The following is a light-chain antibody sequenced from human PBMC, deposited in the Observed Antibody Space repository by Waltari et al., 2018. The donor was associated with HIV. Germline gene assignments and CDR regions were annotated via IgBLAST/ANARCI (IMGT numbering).Light chain of an antibody. Sequence: QSALTQPPSASGSPGPSVTISCNGTSSDVGGNHYVSWYQQYPGKAPRLMIYEVYKRPSGVPHRFSGSKSGNTASLTVSGLQAEDEANYYCSSYAGINTYVLFGGGTKLTVL. CDR1: SSDVGGNHY. CDR2: EVY. V-gene: IGLV2-8*01. J-gene: IGLJ2*01. CDR3: SSYAGINTYVL.